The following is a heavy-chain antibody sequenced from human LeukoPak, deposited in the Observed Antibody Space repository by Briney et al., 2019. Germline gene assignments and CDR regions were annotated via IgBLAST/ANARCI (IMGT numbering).Heavy chain of an antibody. CDR2: INPSGGST. Sequence: ASAKVSCKASGYTFTSYYMHWMRQAPGQGLEWMGIINPSGGSTSYAQKFQGRVTMTRDMSTSTVYMELSSLRSEDTAVYYCARDLVGATTGYWGQGTLVTVSS. D-gene: IGHD1-26*01. CDR3: ARDLVGATTGY. CDR1: GYTFTSYY. V-gene: IGHV1-46*01. J-gene: IGHJ4*02.